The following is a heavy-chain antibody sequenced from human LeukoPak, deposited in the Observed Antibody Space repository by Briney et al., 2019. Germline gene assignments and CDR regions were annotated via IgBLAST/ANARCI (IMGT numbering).Heavy chain of an antibody. CDR2: IYSSGST. D-gene: IGHD2-15*01. CDR1: GGSISSYY. J-gene: IGHJ4*02. V-gene: IGHV4-4*07. CDR3: ARAYCSGGSCYPYYFDY. Sequence: SETLSLTCNVSGGSISSYYWSWIRQPAGKGLELIGHIYSSGSTKYNPSLKSRVTMSVDTSKNQFSLKLSSVTAADTAVYYCARAYCSGGSCYPYYFDYWGQGNLVTVSS.